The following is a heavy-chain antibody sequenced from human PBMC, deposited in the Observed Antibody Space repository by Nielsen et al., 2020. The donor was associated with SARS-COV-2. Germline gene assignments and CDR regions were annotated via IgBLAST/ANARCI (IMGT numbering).Heavy chain of an antibody. D-gene: IGHD2-15*01. CDR2: ISWNSGSI. J-gene: IGHJ3*02. CDR3: CSSNSPRDAFDI. Sequence: SLKISCAASGFTFDDYAMHWVRQAPGKGLEWVSGISWNSGSIGYADSVKGRFTISRDNAKNSLYLQMNSLRAEDTAVYYCCSSNSPRDAFDIWGQGTMVTVSS. CDR1: GFTFDDYA. V-gene: IGHV3-9*01.